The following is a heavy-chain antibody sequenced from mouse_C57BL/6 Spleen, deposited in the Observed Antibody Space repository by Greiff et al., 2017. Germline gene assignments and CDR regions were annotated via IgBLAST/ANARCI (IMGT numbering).Heavy chain of an antibody. D-gene: IGHD4-1*01. V-gene: IGHV5-9-1*02. CDR3: TRELGRGYLDV. CDR1: GFTFSSYA. CDR2: ISSGGDYI. J-gene: IGHJ1*03. Sequence: EVQVVESGEGLVKPGGSLKLSCAASGFTFSSYAMSWVRQTPAKRLEWVAYISSGGDYIYYADTVKGRFTISRDNARNTLYLQMSRLKSEDTAMYYCTRELGRGYLDVWGTGTTVTVAS.